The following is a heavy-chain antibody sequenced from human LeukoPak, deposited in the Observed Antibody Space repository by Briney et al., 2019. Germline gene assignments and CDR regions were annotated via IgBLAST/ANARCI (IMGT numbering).Heavy chain of an antibody. D-gene: IGHD1-26*01. CDR1: GGSISSYY. Sequence: SETLSLTCTVSGGSISSYYWSWIRQPPGKGLEWIGYIYYSGSTNYNPSLKSRVTISVDTSKNQFSLKLSSVTAADTAVYYCAFSSYYLQGNYYYMDVWGKGTTVTVSS. J-gene: IGHJ6*03. CDR2: IYYSGST. V-gene: IGHV4-59*08. CDR3: AFSSYYLQGNYYYMDV.